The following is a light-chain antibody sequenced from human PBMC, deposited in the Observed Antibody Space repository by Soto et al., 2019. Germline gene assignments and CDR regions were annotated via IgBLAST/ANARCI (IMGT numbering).Light chain of an antibody. CDR3: WSYAGSGTLAV. CDR1: SSDVGSYNL. CDR2: EVS. Sequence: QSALTQPASVSGSPGQSITISCTGTSSDVGSYNLVSWYQQHPTKAPKLMIYEVSKRPSGVSNCFSGSKSDNTASLTISGVQAEDEADYYCWSYAGSGTLAVFGGGTQLTVL. V-gene: IGLV2-23*02. J-gene: IGLJ7*01.